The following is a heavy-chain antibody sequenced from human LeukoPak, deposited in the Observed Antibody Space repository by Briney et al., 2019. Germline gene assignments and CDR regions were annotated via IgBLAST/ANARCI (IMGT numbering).Heavy chain of an antibody. J-gene: IGHJ6*03. V-gene: IGHV4-59*02. CDR3: ARIESGGTYFYYYFMDV. CDR2: ISLTGTT. Sequence: SETLSLTCAVSGDSGSCHYWTWIRQPPGKGLEWIGYISLTGTTNYNPSLKSRVTISVDPFKSQFSLILTSVTAADTAVYYCARIESGGTYFYYYFMDVWGKGTAVTVSS. CDR1: GDSGSCHY. D-gene: IGHD1-26*01.